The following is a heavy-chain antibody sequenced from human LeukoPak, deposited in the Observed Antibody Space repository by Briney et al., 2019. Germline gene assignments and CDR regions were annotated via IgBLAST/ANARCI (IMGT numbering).Heavy chain of an antibody. J-gene: IGHJ4*02. CDR3: ARAQKH. CDR1: GGSFSGYY. CDR2: INHSGST. Sequence: SETLSLTCAVYGGSFSGYYWSWIRQPPGKGLEWIGEINHSGSTNYNPSLKSRVTISVDTSKNQFSLKLSSVTAADPAVYYCARAQKHWGQGTLVTVSS. V-gene: IGHV4-34*01.